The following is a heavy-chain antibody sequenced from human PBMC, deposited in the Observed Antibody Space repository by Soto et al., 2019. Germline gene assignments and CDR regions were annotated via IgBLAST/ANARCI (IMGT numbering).Heavy chain of an antibody. V-gene: IGHV4-30-4*01. CDR2: KYYSGAT. CDR3: ARGRPNYFYYGLDV. CDR1: GGSISSGDYY. J-gene: IGHJ6*02. Sequence: SETLSLTCTVSGGSISSGDYYWSWIRQPPGGGLEWMGYKYYSGATDSDPSLEARVSFSVDTSKNQFFLNLTSVTVADTAVYYCARGRPNYFYYGLDVWGPGIPVTVSS.